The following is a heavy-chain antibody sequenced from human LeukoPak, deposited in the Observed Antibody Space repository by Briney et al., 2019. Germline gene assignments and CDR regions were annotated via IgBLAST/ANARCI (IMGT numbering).Heavy chain of an antibody. J-gene: IGHJ3*02. CDR3: ARGNPVGRAFDI. D-gene: IGHD2/OR15-2a*01. V-gene: IGHV4-59*08. CDR2: IYYSGST. CDR1: GGSISSYS. Sequence: PSQTLSLTCTVSGGSISSYSWSWIRQPPGKGLEWIGYIYYSGSTNYNPSLKSRVTISVDTSKNQFSLKLSSVTAADTAVYYCARGNPVGRAFDIWGQGTMVTVSS.